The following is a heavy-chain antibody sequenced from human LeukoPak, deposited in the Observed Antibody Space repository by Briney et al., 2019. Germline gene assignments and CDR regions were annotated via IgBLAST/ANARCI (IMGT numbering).Heavy chain of an antibody. CDR2: IRSKAYGGTT. D-gene: IGHD3-22*01. V-gene: IGHV3-49*03. Sequence: PGRSLRLSCTASGFTFRDYAMSWFRQAPGKGLEWVGFIRSKAYGGTTEYAASVKGRFTISRDDSKSIAYLQMNSLKTEDTAVYYCTRGGLYYYDSSGYYDYWGQGTLVTVSS. CDR1: GFTFRDYA. J-gene: IGHJ4*02. CDR3: TRGGLYYYDSSGYYDY.